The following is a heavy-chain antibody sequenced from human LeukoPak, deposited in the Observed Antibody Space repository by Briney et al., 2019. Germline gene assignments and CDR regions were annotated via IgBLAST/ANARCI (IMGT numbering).Heavy chain of an antibody. J-gene: IGHJ5*02. CDR3: AKGGRDTGGNWFDP. D-gene: IGHD2-8*02. CDR1: GFTVSSNY. Sequence: GGSLGLSCAASGFTVSSNYMSWVRQAPGKGLEWVSVIYSGGSTYYADSVKGRFTISRDNSKKTVHLQMSSLRAEDTAVYYCAKGGRDTGGNWFDPWGQGTLVTVSS. CDR2: IYSGGST. V-gene: IGHV3-53*01.